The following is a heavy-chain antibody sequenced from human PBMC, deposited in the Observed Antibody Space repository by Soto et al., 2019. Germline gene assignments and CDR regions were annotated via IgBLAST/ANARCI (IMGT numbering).Heavy chain of an antibody. Sequence: GASVKVSCKASGYTFTSYAMHWVRQAPGQRLEWMGWINAGNGNTKYSQKFQGRVTITRDTSASTAYMELSSLRSEDTAVYYCARDSTTMEGYYDSSGYPTDYWGQGTLVTVSS. J-gene: IGHJ4*02. D-gene: IGHD3-22*01. V-gene: IGHV1-3*01. CDR1: GYTFTSYA. CDR3: ARDSTTMEGYYDSSGYPTDY. CDR2: INAGNGNT.